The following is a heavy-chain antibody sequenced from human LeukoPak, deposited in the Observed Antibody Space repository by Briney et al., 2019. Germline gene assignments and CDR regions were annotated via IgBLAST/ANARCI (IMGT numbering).Heavy chain of an antibody. V-gene: IGHV3-74*01. Sequence: PEGSLRLSCAASGFTFSNNWMHWFRQAPGKGLVWVSRINSDGRTTTYADSVKGRFTISRDNAKNTLYLQMNSLRAEDTAVYYCAMIKEGWGQGTLVTVSS. D-gene: IGHD3-22*01. J-gene: IGHJ4*02. CDR1: GFTFSNNW. CDR3: AMIKEG. CDR2: INSDGRTT.